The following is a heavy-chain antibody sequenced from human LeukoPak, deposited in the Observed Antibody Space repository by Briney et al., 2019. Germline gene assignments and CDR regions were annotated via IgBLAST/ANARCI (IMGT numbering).Heavy chain of an antibody. CDR1: GYTFINYY. V-gene: IGHV1-3*01. Sequence: GASVKVSCKASGYTFINYYMYWVRQAPGQRLEWMGWINAGNGNTKYSQKFQGRVTITRDTSASTAYMELSSLRSEDTAVYYCARFLVRYCSGGSCYYYYGMDVWGQGTTVTVSS. CDR2: INAGNGNT. CDR3: ARFLVRYCSGGSCYYYYGMDV. D-gene: IGHD2-15*01. J-gene: IGHJ6*02.